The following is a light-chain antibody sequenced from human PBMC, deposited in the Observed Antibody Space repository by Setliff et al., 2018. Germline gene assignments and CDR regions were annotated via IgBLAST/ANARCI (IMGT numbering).Light chain of an antibody. Sequence: QSALTQPPSVSAAPGQKVTISCSGSSSNIRNNYVSWYQQLPGTAPKLLIYDNNKRPSGIPDRFSGSKSGTSATLGITGLQTGDEADYYCGTWDSSLSAVVFGGGTKVTV. CDR3: GTWDSSLSAVV. CDR2: DNN. J-gene: IGLJ2*01. CDR1: SSNIRNNY. V-gene: IGLV1-51*01.